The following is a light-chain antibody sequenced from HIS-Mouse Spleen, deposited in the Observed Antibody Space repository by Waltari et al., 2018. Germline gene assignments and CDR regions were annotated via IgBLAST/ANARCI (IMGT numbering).Light chain of an antibody. CDR1: QGISSY. CDR2: AAS. CDR3: QQLNSYRLT. V-gene: IGKV1-9*01. J-gene: IGKJ4*01. Sequence: DIQLTQSPSFLSASVGDRVTITCRASQGISSYLAWYQQKPGKAPKLLIYAASTLQSGVPSRFSGSGSGTEFTLTISSLKPEDFATYYCQQLNSYRLTFGGGTKVEIK.